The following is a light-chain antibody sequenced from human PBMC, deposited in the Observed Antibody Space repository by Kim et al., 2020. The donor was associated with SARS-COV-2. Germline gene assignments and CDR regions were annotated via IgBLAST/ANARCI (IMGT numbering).Light chain of an antibody. V-gene: IGLV2-23*02. Sequence: QSFTVSCTGTSSDLGAYNLVSWYHKHSGKAPKLMIYEVSKGPSGVSNRVSGSKSGNTASLTISGLQAEDEADYYCCSYAGSSTYVFGTGTKVTVL. J-gene: IGLJ1*01. CDR1: SSDLGAYNL. CDR3: CSYAGSSTYV. CDR2: EVS.